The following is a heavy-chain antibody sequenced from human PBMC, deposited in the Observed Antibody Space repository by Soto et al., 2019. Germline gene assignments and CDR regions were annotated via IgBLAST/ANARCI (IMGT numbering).Heavy chain of an antibody. D-gene: IGHD2-2*01. CDR3: SIGSWSAETFDV. CDR2: IIPMLTVT. V-gene: IGHV1-69*02. J-gene: IGHJ3*01. CDR1: GGTFSTYT. Sequence: QVHLVQSGAEVKKPGSSVKVSCKAAGGTFSTYTLIWVRQAPGQGLEWMGRIIPMLTVTNSAQKFQGRATLTADKSTNTAFMELTSLRSDDTAVYYCSIGSWSAETFDVWGQGTMVTVSS.